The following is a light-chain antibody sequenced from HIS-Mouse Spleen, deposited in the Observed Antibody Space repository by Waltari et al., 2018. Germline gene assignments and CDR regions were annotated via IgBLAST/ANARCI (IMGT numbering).Light chain of an antibody. CDR2: QAS. CDR1: QLGDKY. Sequence: SYELTQPPSVSVSPGQTASITCSGDQLGDKYACWYQQKPGQSPVLVIYQASKRPSGIPERFSGSNSGNTATLTISGTQAMDEADYYCQAWDSSTANVVFGGGTKLTVL. J-gene: IGLJ2*01. CDR3: QAWDSSTANVV. V-gene: IGLV3-1*01.